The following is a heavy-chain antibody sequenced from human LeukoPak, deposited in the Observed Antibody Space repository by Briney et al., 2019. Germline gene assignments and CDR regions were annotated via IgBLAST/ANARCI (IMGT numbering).Heavy chain of an antibody. J-gene: IGHJ3*02. CDR1: GFTFSSYN. V-gene: IGHV4-34*01. CDR3: ASRRQLWIKGGAFDI. D-gene: IGHD5-18*01. CDR2: INHSGST. Sequence: GSLRLSCAASGFTFSSYNMNWVRQAPGKGLEWIGEINHSGSTNYNPSLKSRGTISVDTSKNQFSLKLSSVTAADTAVYYCASRRQLWIKGGAFDIWGQGTMVTVSS.